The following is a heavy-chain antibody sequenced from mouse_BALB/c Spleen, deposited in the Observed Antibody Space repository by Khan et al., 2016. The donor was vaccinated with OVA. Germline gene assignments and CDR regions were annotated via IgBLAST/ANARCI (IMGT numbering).Heavy chain of an antibody. CDR1: GFSFSAYY. CDR2: INPNTHYT. V-gene: IGHV1-26*01. CDR3: ARGYDFFAY. D-gene: IGHD2-14*01. J-gene: IGHJ3*01. Sequence: VQLKESGPDLVKTGASVKISCKASGFSFSAYYMTWVKLSPGTSLECIGRINPNTHYTYYNQKIKGKAKVTVDTSSSTTYMELRSLTSEDSAVYFCARGYDFFAYWGQGTLVTVSA.